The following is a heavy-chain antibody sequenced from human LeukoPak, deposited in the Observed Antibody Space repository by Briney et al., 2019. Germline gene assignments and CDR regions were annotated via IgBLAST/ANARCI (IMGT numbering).Heavy chain of an antibody. CDR1: GFTFSSYA. CDR3: AKDHGDSSGYLYYFDY. J-gene: IGHJ4*02. CDR2: ISGSGGST. Sequence: GGSLRLSCAASGFTFSSYAMSWARQAPGKGLEWVSAISGSGGSTYYADSVKGRFTISRDNSKNTLYLQMNSLRAEDTAVYYCAKDHGDSSGYLYYFDYWGQGTLVTVSS. V-gene: IGHV3-23*01. D-gene: IGHD3-22*01.